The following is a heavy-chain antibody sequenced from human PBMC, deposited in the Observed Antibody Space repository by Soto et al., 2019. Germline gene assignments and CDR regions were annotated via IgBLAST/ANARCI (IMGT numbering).Heavy chain of an antibody. J-gene: IGHJ4*02. D-gene: IGHD6-13*01. CDR2: IYPGDSDT. CDR1: GYSFTSYW. V-gene: IGHV5-51*01. Sequence: PGESLKISCKGSGYSFTSYWIGWVRQMPGKGLEWMGIIYPGDSDTRYSPSFQGQVTISADKSISTAYLQWSSLKASDTAMYYCGGSGYSCPRFFDKWGQGNLVTLGS. CDR3: GGSGYSCPRFFDK.